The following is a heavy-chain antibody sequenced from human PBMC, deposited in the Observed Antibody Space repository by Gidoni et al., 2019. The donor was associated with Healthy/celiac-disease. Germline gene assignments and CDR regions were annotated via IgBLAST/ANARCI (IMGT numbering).Heavy chain of an antibody. CDR2: INHSGST. CDR1: GGSFSGYF. V-gene: IGHV4-34*01. J-gene: IGHJ6*02. D-gene: IGHD3-10*01. Sequence: QVQLQQWGAGLLQPSETLSLTFAVYGGSFSGYFWSWIRQPPGKALEWIGEINHSGSTNYNPSLKSRVTISVDTSKNQFYLKLSSVTAADTAVYYCARGGIWFGELLYLNYYYGMDVWGQGTTVTVSS. CDR3: ARGGIWFGELLYLNYYYGMDV.